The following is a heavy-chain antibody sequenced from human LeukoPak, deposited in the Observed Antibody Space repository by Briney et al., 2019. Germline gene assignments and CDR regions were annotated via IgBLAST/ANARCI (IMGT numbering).Heavy chain of an antibody. V-gene: IGHV4-34*01. CDR2: INHSGST. CDR1: GGSFSGYY. J-gene: IGHJ3*02. D-gene: IGHD3-22*01. Sequence: SETLSLTCAVYGGSFSGYYWSWIRQPPGKGLEWIGEINHSGSTNYNPSLKSRVTISVDTSKNQFSLKLSSVTAADTAVYYCARVRMIVVVKREAFDIWGQGTMVTVSS. CDR3: ARVRMIVVVKREAFDI.